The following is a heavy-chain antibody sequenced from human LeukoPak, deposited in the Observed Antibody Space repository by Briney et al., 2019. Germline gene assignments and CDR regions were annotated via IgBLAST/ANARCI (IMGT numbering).Heavy chain of an antibody. Sequence: PSETLSLTCTVSGGSISNSSYYGGWIRQPPGKGLEWIGSIYYTGSTYYNPSLKSRVTISVDTSKNQFSLKLSSVTAADTAVYYCARLDHGSGSYTGWFDPWGQGTLVTVSS. V-gene: IGHV4-39*01. D-gene: IGHD3-10*01. CDR3: ARLDHGSGSYTGWFDP. CDR2: IYYTGST. CDR1: GGSISNSSYY. J-gene: IGHJ5*02.